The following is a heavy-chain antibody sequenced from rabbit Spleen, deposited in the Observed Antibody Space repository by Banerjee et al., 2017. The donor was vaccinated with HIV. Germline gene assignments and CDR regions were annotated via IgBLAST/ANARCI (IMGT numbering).Heavy chain of an antibody. Sequence: QSLEESGGGLVKPGASLTLTCKASGFSFSSGYDMCWVRQAPGKGLEWIACIYGGSSDSIYYASWAKGRFTISKTSSTTVTLQMTSLTAADTATYFCARNFDLWGPGTLVTVS. J-gene: IGHJ4*01. CDR1: GFSFSSGYD. CDR3: ARNFDL. V-gene: IGHV1S40*01. CDR2: IYGGSSDSI.